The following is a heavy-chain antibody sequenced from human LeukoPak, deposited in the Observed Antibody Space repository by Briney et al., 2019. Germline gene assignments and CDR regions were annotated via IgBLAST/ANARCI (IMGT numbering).Heavy chain of an antibody. CDR1: GYTFITYY. D-gene: IGHD3-9*01. Sequence: GASVKVSCKASGYTFITYYMHWVRQAPGQGLEWMGMVNPSGTSTIYAQKFQGRVTLSSDTSTSTVYMELSSLRSEDADVYYCARDFRAAYDIDVVFDYWGQGTLVTVSS. CDR3: ARDFRAAYDIDVVFDY. CDR2: VNPSGTST. J-gene: IGHJ4*02. V-gene: IGHV1-46*01.